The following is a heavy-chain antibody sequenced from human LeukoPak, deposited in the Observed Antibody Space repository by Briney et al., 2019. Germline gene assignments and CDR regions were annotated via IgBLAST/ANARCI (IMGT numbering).Heavy chain of an antibody. V-gene: IGHV4-59*01. CDR1: GGSISSYY. CDR2: IHYSGST. J-gene: IGHJ5*02. Sequence: PSETLSLTCTVSGGSISSYYWSWIRQPPGKGLEWIGYIHYSGSTNYNPSLKSRVTISVDTSKNQFSLKLSSVTAADTAVYYCARESLGYCSSTSCYSWFDPWGQGTLVTVSS. CDR3: ARESLGYCSSTSCYSWFDP. D-gene: IGHD2-2*02.